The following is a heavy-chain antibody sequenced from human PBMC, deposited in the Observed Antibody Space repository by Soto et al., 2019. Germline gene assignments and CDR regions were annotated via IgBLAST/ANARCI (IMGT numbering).Heavy chain of an antibody. Sequence: TSETLSLTCTVSGGSISSGGYYWSWIRQHPGKGLEWIGYIYYSGSTYYNPSLKSRVTISVDTSKNQFSLKLSSVTAADTAVYYCARDRAGYYGLSSGYYPDAFDIWGQGTMVTVSS. D-gene: IGHD3-22*01. CDR1: GGSISSGGYY. J-gene: IGHJ3*02. CDR3: ARDRAGYYGLSSGYYPDAFDI. CDR2: IYYSGST. V-gene: IGHV4-31*03.